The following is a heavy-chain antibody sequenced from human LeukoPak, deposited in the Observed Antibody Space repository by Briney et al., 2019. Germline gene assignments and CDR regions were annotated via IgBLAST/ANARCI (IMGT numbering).Heavy chain of an antibody. D-gene: IGHD2-2*02. J-gene: IGHJ4*02. CDR1: GFTFSTSW. V-gene: IGHV3-7*01. CDR3: SRDRSYTHDY. Sequence: PGGSLRLSCVASGFTFSTSWMSWVRQAPGKGLEWVANIKPDGSEKHYVDSVKGRFTISRDNAKNTLYLQMNSLRAEDTAVYYCSRDRSYTHDYWGQGTLVTVSS. CDR2: IKPDGSEK.